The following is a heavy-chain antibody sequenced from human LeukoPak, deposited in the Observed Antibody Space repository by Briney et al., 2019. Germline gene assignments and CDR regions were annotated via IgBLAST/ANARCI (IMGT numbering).Heavy chain of an antibody. CDR3: ASQGYCSSTSCYSSESDYYYYMDV. CDR2: INHSGST. J-gene: IGHJ6*03. Sequence: SETLSLTCAVYGGSFSGYYWSWIRQPPGKGLEWIGEINHSGSTNYNPSLKSRVTISVDTSKNQFSLKLSSVTAADTAVYYCASQGYCSSTSCYSSESDYYYYMDVWGKGTTVTISS. CDR1: GGSFSGYY. D-gene: IGHD2-2*01. V-gene: IGHV4-34*01.